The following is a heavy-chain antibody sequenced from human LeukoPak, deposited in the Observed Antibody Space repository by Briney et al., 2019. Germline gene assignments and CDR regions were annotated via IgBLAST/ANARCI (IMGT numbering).Heavy chain of an antibody. CDR3: ARGRMADY. J-gene: IGHJ4*02. CDR1: GFTVSSNY. CDR2: IYYSGST. D-gene: IGHD5-24*01. V-gene: IGHV4-59*02. Sequence: SGGSLRLSCAASGFTVSSNYMSWIRQPPGKGLEWIGYIYYSGSTNYNPSLKSRVTISVDTSKNQFSLKLSSVTAADTAVYYCARGRMADYWGQGTLVTVSS.